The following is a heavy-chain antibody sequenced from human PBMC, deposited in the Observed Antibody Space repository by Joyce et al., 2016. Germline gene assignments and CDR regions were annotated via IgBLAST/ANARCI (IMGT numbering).Heavy chain of an antibody. CDR2: IYYSGNT. Sequence: QLQLQESGQGLVRPSETLSLTCTVSGGSISSSNNYWGWIRQPPGKGLEWIGSIYYSGNTYYKPSLKSRVTISVDTSKNQFSLKLSSVTAADTAVYYCARDGFLEWLGDDYWGQGTLVTVSS. CDR1: GGSISSSNNY. CDR3: ARDGFLEWLGDDY. J-gene: IGHJ4*02. V-gene: IGHV4-39*07. D-gene: IGHD3-3*01.